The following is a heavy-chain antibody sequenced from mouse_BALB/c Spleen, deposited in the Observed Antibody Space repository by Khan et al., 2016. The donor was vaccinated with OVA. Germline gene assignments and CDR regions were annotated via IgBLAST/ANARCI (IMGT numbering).Heavy chain of an antibody. Sequence: EVELVQSGGDLVKPGGSLKLSCAASGFTFSNYGMSWVRQTPDRGLEWVATISSGGTYTSYPDNVKGRFTISRDNANNTLYLQMSSLKSADTAMYSCARLAYYYNSEGFAYWGQGTLVTVSA. CDR3: ARLAYYYNSEGFAY. V-gene: IGHV5-6*01. D-gene: IGHD1-1*01. J-gene: IGHJ3*01. CDR2: ISSGGTYT. CDR1: GFTFSNYG.